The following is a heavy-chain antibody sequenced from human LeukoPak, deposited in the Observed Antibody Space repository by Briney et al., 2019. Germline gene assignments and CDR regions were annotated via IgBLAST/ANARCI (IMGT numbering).Heavy chain of an antibody. V-gene: IGHV4-4*07. CDR3: ARDQYYYDSSGYPAFDY. Sequence: SETLSLTCTVSGGSISSYYWSWIRQPAGKGLEWIGRIYTSGSTNYNPSLKSRVTMSVDTSKNQFSLKLSSVTAADTAVYYCARDQYYYDSSGYPAFDYWGQGTLVTVSS. D-gene: IGHD3-22*01. CDR1: GGSISSYY. J-gene: IGHJ4*02. CDR2: IYTSGST.